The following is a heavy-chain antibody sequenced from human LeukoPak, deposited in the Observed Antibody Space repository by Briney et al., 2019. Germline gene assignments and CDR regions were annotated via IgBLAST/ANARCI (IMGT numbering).Heavy chain of an antibody. J-gene: IGHJ6*02. CDR1: GFTFSSYA. Sequence: PGGSLRLSCAASGFTFSSYAMSWVRQAPGKGLEWVSYISSSGNTIYYADSVKGRFTISRDNAKNSLYLQMNSLRAEDTAVYYCARDDAGAVANYYYYGMDVWGQGTTVTVSS. CDR2: ISSSGNTI. V-gene: IGHV3-48*04. CDR3: ARDDAGAVANYYYYGMDV. D-gene: IGHD6-19*01.